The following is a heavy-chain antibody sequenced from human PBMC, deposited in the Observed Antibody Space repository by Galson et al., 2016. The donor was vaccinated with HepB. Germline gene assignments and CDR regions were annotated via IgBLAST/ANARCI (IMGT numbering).Heavy chain of an antibody. D-gene: IGHD1-1*01. CDR3: LRGGLEPLDY. V-gene: IGHV3-74*01. CDR2: INPEETTT. Sequence: SLRLSCAASGFTLSQYWMHWVRQAPGEGLMWVSRINPEETTTNYADSVKGRFYVSRDNAKNTLYLQMNSLRVEDTALSYCLRGGLEPLDYWGQGTLVTVSS. CDR1: GFTLSQYW. J-gene: IGHJ4*02.